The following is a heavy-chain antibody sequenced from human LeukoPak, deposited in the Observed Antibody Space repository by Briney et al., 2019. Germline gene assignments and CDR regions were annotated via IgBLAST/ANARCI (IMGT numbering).Heavy chain of an antibody. D-gene: IGHD3-22*01. CDR1: GYTFTGYY. CDR3: ARDPGYFDSSGYYYP. Sequence: ASVKVSCKASGYTFTGYYMHWVRQAPGQGLEWMGWINPNSGGTNYAQKFQGRVTMTRDTSISTAYMELSRLRSDDTAVYYCARDPGYFDSSGYYYPWGQGTLVTVSS. J-gene: IGHJ5*02. V-gene: IGHV1-2*02. CDR2: INPNSGGT.